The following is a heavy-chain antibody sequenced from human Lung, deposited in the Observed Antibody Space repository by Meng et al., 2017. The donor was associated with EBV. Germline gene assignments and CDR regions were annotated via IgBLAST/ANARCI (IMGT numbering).Heavy chain of an antibody. J-gene: IGHJ4*02. CDR3: ARASRVLGGFDY. Sequence: QVRLVQLGVKVKRPGASVKVSCKASGYTFTNYYMHWVRQAPGQGLEWMGIINTSVGYTSHAQKFQGRVTVTRDTSTSTVHMEVSSLRSADTAVYYCARASRVLGGFDYWGQGTLVTVSS. CDR1: GYTFTNYY. D-gene: IGHD3-16*01. V-gene: IGHV1-46*01. CDR2: INTSVGYT.